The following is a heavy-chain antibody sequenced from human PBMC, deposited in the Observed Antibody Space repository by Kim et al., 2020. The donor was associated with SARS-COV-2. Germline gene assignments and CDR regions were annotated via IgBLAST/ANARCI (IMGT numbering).Heavy chain of an antibody. J-gene: IGHJ4*02. CDR2: TYYRSKWHI. V-gene: IGHV6-1*01. Sequence: SQTLSLTCAIPGDTVSIDSASWSWFRQSPSRGLGWLRRTYYRSKWHIDYVLSVKSRVTINPDTSKNPFSLQLNSVTPEDTAVYYCARDAPPSRDFGDYEPYFDYWGQGTLVTVSS. CDR1: GDTVSIDSAS. CDR3: ARDAPPSRDFGDYEPYFDY. D-gene: IGHD4-17*01.